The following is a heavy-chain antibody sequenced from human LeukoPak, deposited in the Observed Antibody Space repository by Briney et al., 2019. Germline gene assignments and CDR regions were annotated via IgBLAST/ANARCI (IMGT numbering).Heavy chain of an antibody. CDR3: AREVYYGSGSPRLDY. J-gene: IGHJ4*02. CDR2: ISRSGSTI. Sequence: GGSLRLSCAASGFTFSDYSLTWVRQAPGKGLEWVSYISRSGSTISYADSVKGRFTFSRDNDKNSLFLQMNSLRAEDTAVYYCAREVYYGSGSPRLDYWGQGILVTVSS. D-gene: IGHD3-10*01. V-gene: IGHV3-48*01. CDR1: GFTFSDYS.